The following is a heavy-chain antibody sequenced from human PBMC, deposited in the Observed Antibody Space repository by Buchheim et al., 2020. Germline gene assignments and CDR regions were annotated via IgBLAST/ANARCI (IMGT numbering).Heavy chain of an antibody. V-gene: IGHV3-30-3*01. CDR3: VREEYDMSLGAFDF. J-gene: IGHJ3*01. D-gene: IGHD3-22*01. Sequence: QVQLVESGGDVVQPGRSLRLTCTVSGFTFTSYAMHWIRQAPGKGLDWIAVVSSDDGHTTYYADSVRGRFFISRDHLKDKVYLQMNSLRAEDTALYYCVREEYDMSLGAFDFWGQGT. CDR1: GFTFTSYA. CDR2: VSSDDGHTT.